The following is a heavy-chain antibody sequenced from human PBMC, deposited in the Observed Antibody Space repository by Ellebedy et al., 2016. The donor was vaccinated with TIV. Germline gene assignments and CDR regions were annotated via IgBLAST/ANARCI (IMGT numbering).Heavy chain of an antibody. CDR2: IGSRSGIF. Sequence: GESLKISCAASGFSFSTDSMNWVRQDPGKGLEWISYIGSRSGIFHYADSVKGRFTISRDNAKNSLYLQVNSLRDEDTAVYYCARGGGSGTYYSFDYWGRGTLVTVSS. CDR1: GFSFSTDS. D-gene: IGHD3-10*01. CDR3: ARGGGSGTYYSFDY. J-gene: IGHJ4*02. V-gene: IGHV3-48*02.